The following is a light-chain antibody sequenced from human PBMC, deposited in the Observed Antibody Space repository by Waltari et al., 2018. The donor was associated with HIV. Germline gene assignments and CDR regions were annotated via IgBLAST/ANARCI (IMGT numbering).Light chain of an antibody. V-gene: IGLV2-23*02. Sequence: SVSGSPGQSITISCTGTSTDVGSYNLVSWYQQHPGKAPKLLIYEVVNRPSGVSNRFSGSQSGNTASLTISGLQADDEADYYCCSYAGTTNFVVIFGGGTKLTVL. J-gene: IGLJ2*01. CDR1: STDVGSYNL. CDR3: CSYAGTTNFVVI. CDR2: EVV.